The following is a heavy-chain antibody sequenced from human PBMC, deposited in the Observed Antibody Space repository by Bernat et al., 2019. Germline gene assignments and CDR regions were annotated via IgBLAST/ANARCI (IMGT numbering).Heavy chain of an antibody. Sequence: EVRLVESGGGLVQPGGSLRLSCLASGFTFSDHYMDWVRQAPGKGLEWVGRIRNKPNSYTTEYGASVKGRFTISRDDSNNSVYLQMSSLKTEDTAVYYCAKENTWDVDTAMPGDYWGQGTLVTVSS. D-gene: IGHD5-18*01. J-gene: IGHJ4*02. CDR1: GFTFSDHY. V-gene: IGHV3-72*01. CDR3: AKENTWDVDTAMPGDY. CDR2: IRNKPNSYTT.